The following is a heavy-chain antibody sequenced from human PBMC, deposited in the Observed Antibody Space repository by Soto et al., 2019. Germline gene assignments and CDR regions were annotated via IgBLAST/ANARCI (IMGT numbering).Heavy chain of an antibody. Sequence: QVQLQEAGPGMVKPSETLSLTCTVSGGSITGYYWSWIRKPPGKGLEWIGYVYYTGSTTYNPSLKSRVTMTVDSAKSQFALRLTSVTAADTAIYYCARSVPPRRLQFGYWGRGALVTVSS. CDR3: ARSVPPRRLQFGY. V-gene: IGHV4-59*01. CDR2: VYYTGST. D-gene: IGHD2-15*01. CDR1: GGSITGYY. J-gene: IGHJ4*02.